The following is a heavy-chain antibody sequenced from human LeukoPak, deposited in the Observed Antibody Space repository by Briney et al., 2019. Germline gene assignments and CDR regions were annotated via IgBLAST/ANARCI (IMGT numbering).Heavy chain of an antibody. V-gene: IGHV6-1*01. CDR3: ARGENYDFWSGYDHYYYYYGMDV. CDR1: GDIVSSNSAA. Sequence: SQTLSLTCAISGDIVSSNSAAWNWVRQSPSRGLEWLGRTYYRSKWYNDYAVSVKSRITINPDTSKNQFSLQLNSVTPEDTAVYYCARGENYDFWSGYDHYYYYYGMDVWGQGTTVTVSS. D-gene: IGHD3-3*01. CDR2: TYYRSKWYN. J-gene: IGHJ6*02.